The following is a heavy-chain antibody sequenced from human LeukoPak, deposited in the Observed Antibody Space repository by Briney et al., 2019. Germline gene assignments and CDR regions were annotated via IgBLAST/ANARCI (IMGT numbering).Heavy chain of an antibody. CDR2: ISWNSSSI. V-gene: IGHV3-9*01. CDR1: GLTLYDIA. D-gene: IGHD1-26*01. Sequence: GKSLTLSWAVAGLTLYDIAMLWVRPAPGEGLVWVACISWNSSSIDYADSVKGRFTISRDNAKNSLYLQMNSLRAEDTALYYCAKDTGGSYTSANLDYWGQGTLVTVTS. J-gene: IGHJ4*02. CDR3: AKDTGGSYTSANLDY.